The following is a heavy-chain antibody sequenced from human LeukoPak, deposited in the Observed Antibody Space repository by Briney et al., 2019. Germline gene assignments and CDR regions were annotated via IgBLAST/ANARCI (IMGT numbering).Heavy chain of an antibody. CDR2: IYYSGNT. Sequence: SETLSLTCTVSGGSISGSSYYWGWIRQPPGKGLEWIGSIYYSGNTYYNPSLKSRVTISVDTSKNQFSLKLTSVTAADTAIYYCARHPYCSSTSCRGRWTHNWFDPWGQGTLVTVSS. CDR3: ARHPYCSSTSCRGRWTHNWFDP. CDR1: GGSISGSSYY. V-gene: IGHV4-39*01. D-gene: IGHD2-2*01. J-gene: IGHJ5*02.